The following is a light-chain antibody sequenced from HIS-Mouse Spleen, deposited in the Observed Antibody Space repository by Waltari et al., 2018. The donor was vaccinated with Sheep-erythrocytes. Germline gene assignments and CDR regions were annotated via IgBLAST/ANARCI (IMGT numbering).Light chain of an antibody. CDR3: CSYAGSYNHV. Sequence: QSALTQPRSVSGSPGQAVTISCTGTSSDVGGYNHVSWYQQHPGKAPKLMIYDVSKRPSGVPDRFSGSLTISGLQAEDEADYYCCSYAGSYNHVFATGTKVTVL. CDR2: DVS. J-gene: IGLJ1*01. V-gene: IGLV2-11*01. CDR1: SSDVGGYNH.